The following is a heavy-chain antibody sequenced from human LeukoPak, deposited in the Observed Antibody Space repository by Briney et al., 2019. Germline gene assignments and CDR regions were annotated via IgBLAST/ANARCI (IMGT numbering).Heavy chain of an antibody. CDR3: AKDSYSKGDF. V-gene: IGHV3-7*01. CDR1: GFTFTYHW. D-gene: IGHD6-13*01. CDR2: IKNEWAVK. Sequence: GGYLTLSCASSGFTFTYHWMTWVRQAPGKGLEWVANIKNEWAVKNYVDSLKGRLTISRDNAKNSLYLQMNSLRVEDTAVCYCAKDSYSKGDFWGEGVLVTVSS. J-gene: IGHJ4*02.